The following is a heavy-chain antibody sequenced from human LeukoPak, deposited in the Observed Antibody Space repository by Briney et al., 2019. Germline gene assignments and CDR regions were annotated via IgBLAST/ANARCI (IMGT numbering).Heavy chain of an antibody. CDR3: ARDDYGGPLDY. Sequence: PGGSLRLSCAVSGFPFSRNSMSWVRKAPGKGLEWISAISSGGVDTFYADSVQGRFIVSRDISKNTLYLQMDSLRADDTAVYYCARDDYGGPLDYWGQGTLVTVSS. V-gene: IGHV3-23*01. CDR1: GFPFSRNS. D-gene: IGHD4-23*01. CDR2: ISSGGVDT. J-gene: IGHJ4*02.